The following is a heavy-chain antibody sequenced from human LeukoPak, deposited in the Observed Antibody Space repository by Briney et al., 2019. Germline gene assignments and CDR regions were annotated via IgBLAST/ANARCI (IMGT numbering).Heavy chain of an antibody. D-gene: IGHD3-10*02. CDR1: GHSTARGYY. Sequence: SETLSLTCDISGHSTARGYYWAWFRTSPWKGPEWIATFFQSQKSFYNASLESRVIMSLDTSKSQFSLNLTSVTAADTAVYYCARVLPVPYLLDSWGQGTHVTVSS. J-gene: IGHJ4*02. CDR3: ARVLPVPYLLDS. V-gene: IGHV4-38-2*01. CDR2: FFQSQKS.